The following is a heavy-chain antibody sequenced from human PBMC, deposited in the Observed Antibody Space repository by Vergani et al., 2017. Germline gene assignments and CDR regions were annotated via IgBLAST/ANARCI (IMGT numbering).Heavy chain of an antibody. CDR2: ISSSSSYI. CDR3: AKDRGGSYYTGYFDL. V-gene: IGHV3-21*04. Sequence: VQLVQSGAEVKKPGGSLRLSCAASGFTFSSYSMNWVRQAPGKGLEWVSYISSSSSYIYYADSVKGRFTISRDNAKNTLYLQMNSLRAEDTAVYYCAKDRGGSYYTGYFDLWGRGTLVTVSS. J-gene: IGHJ2*01. CDR1: GFTFSSYS. D-gene: IGHD1-26*01.